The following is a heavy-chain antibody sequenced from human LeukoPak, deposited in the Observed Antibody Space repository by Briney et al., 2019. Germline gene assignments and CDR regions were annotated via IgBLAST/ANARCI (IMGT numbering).Heavy chain of an antibody. CDR2: ISSSSSTI. CDR3: ARGLVGLRFLEWLFPY. Sequence: GGSLRLSCAASGFTFSSYSMNWVRQAPGKGLEWVSYISSSSSTIYYADSVKGRFTISRDNAKNSLYLQMNSLRAEDTAVYYCARGLVGLRFLEWLFPYWGQGTLVTVSS. V-gene: IGHV3-48*01. D-gene: IGHD3-3*01. CDR1: GFTFSSYS. J-gene: IGHJ4*02.